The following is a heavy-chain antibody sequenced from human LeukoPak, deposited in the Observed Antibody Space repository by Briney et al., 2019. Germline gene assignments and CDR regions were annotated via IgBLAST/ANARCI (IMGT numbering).Heavy chain of an antibody. CDR2: ISGSGGST. J-gene: IGHJ4*02. V-gene: IGHV3-23*01. D-gene: IGHD3-10*01. CDR3: AKSGWFGELYYFDY. CDR1: GFTFSSYA. Sequence: GGSLRLSCAASGFTFSSYAMSWVRQAPGKGLEWVSAISGSGGSTYCADSVKGRFTISRDNSKNTLYLQMNSLRAEDTAVYYCAKSGWFGELYYFDYWGQGTLVTVSS.